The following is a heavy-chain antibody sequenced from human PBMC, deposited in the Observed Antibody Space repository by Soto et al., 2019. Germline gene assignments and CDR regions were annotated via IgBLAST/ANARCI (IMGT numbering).Heavy chain of an antibody. D-gene: IGHD1-26*01. Sequence: PGGSLRLSXAASGFTFSSYDMHWVRQATGKGLEWVSAIGTAGDPYYPGSVKGRFTISRENAKNSLYLQMNSLRAGDTAVYYCARGGEVGATGSYYYYGMDVWGQGTTVTVS. J-gene: IGHJ6*02. CDR3: ARGGEVGATGSYYYYGMDV. CDR1: GFTFSSYD. CDR2: IGTAGDP. V-gene: IGHV3-13*05.